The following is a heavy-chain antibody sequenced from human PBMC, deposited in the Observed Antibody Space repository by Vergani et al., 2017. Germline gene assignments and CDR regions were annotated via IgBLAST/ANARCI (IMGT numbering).Heavy chain of an antibody. V-gene: IGHV3-23*01. D-gene: IGHD5-18*01. J-gene: IGHJ4*02. Sequence: EVQLLESGGDLVQPGGSLRLSCAASGFTFRSYAMSWVRQAPGKGLEWVSSISGSGGSTYYADSVKGRFTFSRDNSKNMLYLQMNSLRADDTAVYYCAKDAGYSYGIEVDYWGQGTLVTVSS. CDR3: AKDAGYSYGIEVDY. CDR2: ISGSGGST. CDR1: GFTFRSYA.